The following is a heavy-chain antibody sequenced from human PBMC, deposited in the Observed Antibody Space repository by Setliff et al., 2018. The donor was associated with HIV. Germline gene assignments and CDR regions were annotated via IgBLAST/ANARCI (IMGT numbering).Heavy chain of an antibody. CDR1: GGTFSGHY. CDR3: ARARYIVIRGDAGMDV. V-gene: IGHV4-34*01. CDR2: IHPSGNT. J-gene: IGHJ6*02. Sequence: SETLSLTCAVYGGTFSGHYWSWIRQPPGQGLDWIGEIHPSGNTYYNPSLKSRVTMSVDTSKNQFSLKLSSVTAADTAVYYCARARYIVIRGDAGMDVWGPGTTVTVSS. D-gene: IGHD3-10*01.